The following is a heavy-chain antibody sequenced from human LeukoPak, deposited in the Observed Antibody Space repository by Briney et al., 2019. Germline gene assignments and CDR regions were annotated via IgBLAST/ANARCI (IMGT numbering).Heavy chain of an antibody. V-gene: IGHV1-2*02. Sequence: GASVRVSSTASGYTFTSYGISWVRQAPGQGLEWMGWINPHNGDTNYEQMFQGRVTMTRDTSISTAYMELSSLRSDDTAVYYCARGVYSGWYTHNWLDSWGQGTLVIVSS. CDR2: INPHNGDT. D-gene: IGHD6-19*01. CDR3: ARGVYSGWYTHNWLDS. CDR1: GYTFTSYG. J-gene: IGHJ5*01.